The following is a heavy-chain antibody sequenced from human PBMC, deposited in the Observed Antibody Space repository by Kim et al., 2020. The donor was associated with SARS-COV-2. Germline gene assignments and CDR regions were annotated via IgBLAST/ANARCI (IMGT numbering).Heavy chain of an antibody. CDR1: GFTFSSYS. J-gene: IGHJ4*02. D-gene: IGHD6-19*01. CDR2: ISSSSSTI. CDR3: ARVWESGGTQWLGLGWGGSSFGY. V-gene: IGHV3-48*02. Sequence: GGSLRLSCAASGFTFSSYSMNWVRQAPGKGLEWVSYISSSSSTIYYADSVKGRFTISRDNAKNSLYLQMNSLRDEDTAVYYCARVWESGGTQWLGLGWGGSSFGYWGQVTLVTVSS.